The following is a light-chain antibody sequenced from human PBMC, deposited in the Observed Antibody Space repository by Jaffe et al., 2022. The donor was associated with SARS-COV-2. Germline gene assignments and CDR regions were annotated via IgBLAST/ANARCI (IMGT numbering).Light chain of an antibody. CDR1: QILSSSE. Sequence: EVVLTQSPGTLSLSPGARATLSCRASQILSSSELAWYQQKPGQAPRVLIYDASTRASGVPARFSGSGFGTDFSLTISRLEPEDFAVYYCQQYGALFTFGPGTKVEMK. V-gene: IGKV3-20*01. J-gene: IGKJ3*01. CDR2: DAS. CDR3: QQYGALFT.